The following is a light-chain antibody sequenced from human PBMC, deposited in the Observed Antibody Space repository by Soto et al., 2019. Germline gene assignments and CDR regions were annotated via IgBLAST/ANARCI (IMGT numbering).Light chain of an antibody. Sequence: QSALTQPASVSGSPGQSITISCTGTSNDVGVYDYVSWYQLHPGKAPKLIIYEVSQRPSGVPDRFSGSKSGNTASLTVSGLQTEDEADYYCSAYAGSNNFVFGSGTKLTVL. V-gene: IGLV2-8*01. CDR3: SAYAGSNNFV. CDR2: EVS. J-gene: IGLJ1*01. CDR1: SNDVGVYDY.